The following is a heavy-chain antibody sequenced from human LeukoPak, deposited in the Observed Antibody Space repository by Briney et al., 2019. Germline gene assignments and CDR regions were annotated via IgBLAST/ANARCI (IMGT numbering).Heavy chain of an antibody. CDR1: GFTFSSYG. J-gene: IGHJ4*02. Sequence: GGSLRLSCAASGFTFSSYGMHWVREAPGKGLEWVAFIRYDGSNKCYADSVKGRFTISRDNSKNTLYLQMNSLRAEDTAVYYCAKDQSSSWYGTIDYWGQGTLVTVSS. CDR3: AKDQSSSWYGTIDY. D-gene: IGHD6-13*01. V-gene: IGHV3-30*02. CDR2: IRYDGSNK.